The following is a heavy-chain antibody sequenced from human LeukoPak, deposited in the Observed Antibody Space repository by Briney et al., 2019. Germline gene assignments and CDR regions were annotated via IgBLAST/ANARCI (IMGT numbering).Heavy chain of an antibody. D-gene: IGHD5-18*01. V-gene: IGHV4-30-2*01. CDR1: GGSISGGGYS. J-gene: IGHJ4*02. Sequence: SETLSLTCAVSGGSISGGGYSWSWSRQPRGKGVEWIGYIYHAGSAFYTPSLTSRVTMSVDRSRNQFSLNLTSVTAADTAVYYCVSGYTYGFFEYWGQGTLVTVSS. CDR3: VSGYTYGFFEY. CDR2: IYHAGSA.